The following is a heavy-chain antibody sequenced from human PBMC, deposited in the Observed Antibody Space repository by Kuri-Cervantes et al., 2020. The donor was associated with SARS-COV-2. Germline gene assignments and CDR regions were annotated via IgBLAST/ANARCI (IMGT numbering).Heavy chain of an antibody. J-gene: IGHJ4*02. CDR1: GGSISSDGYT. D-gene: IGHD1-26*01. V-gene: IGHV4-30-2*01. CDR3: ARGIVGATGEYYFDY. Sequence: LRLSCAVSGGSISSDGYTWSWIRQPPGKGLEWIGYIYHSGSTYYNPSLKSRVTISVDTSKNQFSLKLSSVTAADTAVYYCARGIVGATGEYYFDYWGQGTLVTVSS. CDR2: IYHSGST.